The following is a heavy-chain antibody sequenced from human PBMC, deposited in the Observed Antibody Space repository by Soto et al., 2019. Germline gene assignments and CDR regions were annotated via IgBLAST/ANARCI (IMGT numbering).Heavy chain of an antibody. Sequence: GSLRLSCAASGFTFSSYERNWVRQAPCKGLEWVSYISSSGSTIYYADSVKGRFTISRDNAKNSLYLQMNSLRAEDTAVYYCASCVETAMAVNDAFDIWGQGTMVTVSS. J-gene: IGHJ3*02. CDR3: ASCVETAMAVNDAFDI. CDR2: ISSSGSTI. CDR1: GFTFSSYE. D-gene: IGHD5-18*01. V-gene: IGHV3-48*03.